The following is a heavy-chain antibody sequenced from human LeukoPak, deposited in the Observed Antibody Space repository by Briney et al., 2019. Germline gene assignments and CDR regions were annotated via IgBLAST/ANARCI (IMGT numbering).Heavy chain of an antibody. Sequence: SETLSLTCTVSGGSISAYYWTWIRQPPGKGLEWIGYIYYSGSTNYNPSLKSRVTISVDTSKNQFSLKLSSVTAADTAVYYCARRIVVVVAATPQNWFDPWGQGTLVTVSS. V-gene: IGHV4-59*08. D-gene: IGHD2-15*01. CDR2: IYYSGST. CDR3: ARRIVVVVAATPQNWFDP. J-gene: IGHJ5*02. CDR1: GGSISAYY.